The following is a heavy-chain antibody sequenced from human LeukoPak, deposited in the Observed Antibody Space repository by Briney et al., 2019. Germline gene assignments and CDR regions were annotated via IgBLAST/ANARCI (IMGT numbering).Heavy chain of an antibody. CDR1: GFTFSSHG. J-gene: IGHJ4*02. Sequence: GTSLRLSCAASGFTFSSHGIHWVRQAPGKGLEWVAVVSSDGGTTYYADSVKGRITISRDNSKNTLYLQMNSLRGESTAMYYCTKESASGSPYSFDYWGQGTLVTVSS. CDR3: TKESASGSPYSFDY. CDR2: VSSDGGTT. V-gene: IGHV3-30*18. D-gene: IGHD1-26*01.